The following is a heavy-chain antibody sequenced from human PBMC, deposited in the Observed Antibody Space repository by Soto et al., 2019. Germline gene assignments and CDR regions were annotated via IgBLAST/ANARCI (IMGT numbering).Heavy chain of an antibody. CDR2: IYSGGST. V-gene: IGHV3-53*01. J-gene: IGHJ4*02. D-gene: IGHD6-13*01. CDR1: GFTVSSNY. Sequence: GGSLRLSCAASGFTVSSNYMSWVRQAPGKGLEWVSVIYSGGSTYYADSVKGRFTISRDNSKNTLYLQMNSLRAEDTAVYYCARGLYSSSWFNYWGQGTLVTVSS. CDR3: ARGLYSSSWFNY.